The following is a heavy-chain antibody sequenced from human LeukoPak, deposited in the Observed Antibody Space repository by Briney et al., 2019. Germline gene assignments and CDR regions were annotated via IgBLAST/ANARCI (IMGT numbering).Heavy chain of an antibody. Sequence: WNTGSIGYAHSVKSRFTISRDNAKNSLYLQMNSLRAEDTALYYCAKTGGSSSWYLNYFDYWGQGTLVTVSS. V-gene: IGHV3-9*01. CDR2: WNTGSI. CDR3: AKTGGSSSWYLNYFDY. J-gene: IGHJ4*02. D-gene: IGHD6-13*01.